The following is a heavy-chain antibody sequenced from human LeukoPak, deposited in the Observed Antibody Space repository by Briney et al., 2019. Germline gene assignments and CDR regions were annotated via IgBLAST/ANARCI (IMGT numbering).Heavy chain of an antibody. CDR3: TTDAESYYYGSDTY. CDR2: IKSKTDGGTT. Sequence: GGSLRLSCAASGFTFSDYYMSWVRQAPGKGLEWVGRIKSKTDGGTTDYAAPVKGRFTISRDDSKNTLYLQMNSLKTEDTAVYYCTTDAESYYYGSDTYWGQGTLVTVSS. D-gene: IGHD3-10*01. V-gene: IGHV3-15*01. J-gene: IGHJ4*02. CDR1: GFTFSDYY.